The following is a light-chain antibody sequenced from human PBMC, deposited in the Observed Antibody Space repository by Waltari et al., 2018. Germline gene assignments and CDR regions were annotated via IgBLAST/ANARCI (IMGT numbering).Light chain of an antibody. J-gene: IGKJ3*01. CDR3: QQYGSSPLFT. CDR1: QRVSRSY. CDR2: GAS. V-gene: IGKV3-20*01. Sequence: EIGLPPAPRTVSFSAGERGTVSGRASQRVSRSYLAWYQQKPGQAPRLLHYGASSRATGIPDRFSGSGSGTDFTLTISRLEPEDFAVYYCQQYGSSPLFTFGPGTKVDIK.